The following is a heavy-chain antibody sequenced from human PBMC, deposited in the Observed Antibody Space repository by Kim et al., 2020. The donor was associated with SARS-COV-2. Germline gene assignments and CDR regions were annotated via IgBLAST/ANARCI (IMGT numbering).Heavy chain of an antibody. CDR2: VYHSGTT. J-gene: IGHJ4*02. Sequence: SETLSLTCTVSGDSISSSFNYWGWIRQPPGKGLEWIGSVYHSGTTYDSPSLKSQVTVSVDTSKNEFSLKVTSVTAADTAVYFCARLPHDSSGYVDCWGQGILVTVSS. V-gene: IGHV4-39*01. CDR3: ARLPHDSSGYVDC. D-gene: IGHD3-22*01. CDR1: GDSISSSFNY.